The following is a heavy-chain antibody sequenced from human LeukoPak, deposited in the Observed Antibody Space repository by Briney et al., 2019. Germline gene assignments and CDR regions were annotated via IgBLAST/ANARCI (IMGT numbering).Heavy chain of an antibody. CDR1: GFTFSSYN. Sequence: GGSLRLSCAASGFTFSSYNMNWVRQAPGKGLEWVSSITSGSSYIYYADSVKGRFTISRDNAKNSLYLQMNSLRAEDTAVYYCARHLSGVTGYTYGRGIDYWGQGTLVTVSS. CDR3: ARHLSGVTGYTYGRGIDY. CDR2: ITSGSSYI. J-gene: IGHJ4*02. D-gene: IGHD5-18*01. V-gene: IGHV3-21*01.